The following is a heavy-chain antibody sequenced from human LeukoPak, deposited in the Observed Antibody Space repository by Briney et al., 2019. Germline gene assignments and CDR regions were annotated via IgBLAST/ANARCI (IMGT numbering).Heavy chain of an antibody. Sequence: PGESLRLSCAASGFTFNSYAMHWVRQAPGKGLEWVAVISYDGSKKYHADSVKGRFTISRDNSKNTLSLQMNSLRAEDTAVYYCARDPYFDSSGYPYYFDYWGQGTLVTVSS. D-gene: IGHD3-22*01. CDR1: GFTFNSYA. J-gene: IGHJ4*02. CDR3: ARDPYFDSSGYPYYFDY. V-gene: IGHV3-30*01. CDR2: ISYDGSKK.